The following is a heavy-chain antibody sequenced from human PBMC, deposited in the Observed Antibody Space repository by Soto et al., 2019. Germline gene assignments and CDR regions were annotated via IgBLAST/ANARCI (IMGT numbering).Heavy chain of an antibody. CDR2: IKEDGTEI. V-gene: IGHV3-7*02. J-gene: IGHJ5*02. Sequence: GGSLRLSCVASGFTFSSHWMNWVRQVPGKGLEWVANIKEDGTEINYVDSVKGRFAISRDNAKNSLYLQMNSLRVDDTAVYYCARAMNWFDPWGQGTLVTVSS. CDR1: GFTFSSHW. CDR3: ARAMNWFDP. D-gene: IGHD2-2*01.